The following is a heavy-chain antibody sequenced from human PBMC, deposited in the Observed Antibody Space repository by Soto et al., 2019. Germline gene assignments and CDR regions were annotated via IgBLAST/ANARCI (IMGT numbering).Heavy chain of an antibody. CDR2: ISGSGLVT. D-gene: IGHD6-19*01. CDR3: AKIAVAEFSHY. J-gene: IGHJ4*02. CDR1: GFTFSSYA. Sequence: EVQLLESGGGLVQPGGSLRLSCAASGFTFSSYAMSWVRQAPWKGLEWVSAISGSGLVTYYADSVKGRFTISRDNSKNTLYLQMNSLRAEDTAVYYCAKIAVAEFSHYWGQGALVTVSS. V-gene: IGHV3-23*01.